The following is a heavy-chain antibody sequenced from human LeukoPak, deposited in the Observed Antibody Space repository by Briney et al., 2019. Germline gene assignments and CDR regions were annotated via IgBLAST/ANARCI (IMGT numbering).Heavy chain of an antibody. V-gene: IGHV1-18*01. Sequence: ASVKVSCKASGYTFTSYGITWVRQAPGQGLEWMGWISAYNGNTNYAQKLQGRVTMTTDTSTSTAYMELRSLRSDDTAVYYCATQLELRLVVVAVGEGFDIWGQGTMVTVSS. D-gene: IGHD2-15*01. CDR1: GYTFTSYG. CDR3: ATQLELRLVVVAVGEGFDI. J-gene: IGHJ3*02. CDR2: ISAYNGNT.